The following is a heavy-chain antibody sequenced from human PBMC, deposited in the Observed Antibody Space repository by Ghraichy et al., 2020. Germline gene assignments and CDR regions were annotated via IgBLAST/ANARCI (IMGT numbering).Heavy chain of an antibody. D-gene: IGHD6-19*01. J-gene: IGHJ4*02. CDR1: GGSISSSSYY. Sequence: SQTLSLTCTVSGGSISSSSYYWGWIRQPPGKGLEWIGSIYYSGSTYYNPSLKSRVTISVDTSKNQFSLKLSSVTAADTAVYYCARRERAVAGFDYWGQGTLVTVS. V-gene: IGHV4-39*01. CDR2: IYYSGST. CDR3: ARRERAVAGFDY.